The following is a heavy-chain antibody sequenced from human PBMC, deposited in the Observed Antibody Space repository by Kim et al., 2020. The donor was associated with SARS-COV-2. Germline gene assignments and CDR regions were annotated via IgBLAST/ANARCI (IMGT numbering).Heavy chain of an antibody. CDR1: GFTFSSYS. V-gene: IGHV3-21*01. CDR3: ARVLSRVDPRIPGA. Sequence: GGSLRLSCAASGFTFSSYSMNWVRQAPGKGLEWVSSISSSSYIYYADSVKGRFTISRDNAKNSLYLQMNSLRAEDTAVYYCARVLSRVDPRIPGAWGQGTLVTVSS. CDR2: ISSSSYI. D-gene: IGHD3-3*01. J-gene: IGHJ4*02.